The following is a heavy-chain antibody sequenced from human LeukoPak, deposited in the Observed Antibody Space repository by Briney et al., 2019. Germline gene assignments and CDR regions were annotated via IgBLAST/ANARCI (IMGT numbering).Heavy chain of an antibody. V-gene: IGHV1-46*02. D-gene: IGHD5-18*01. CDR2: VNPGGGNT. J-gene: IGHJ4*02. Sequence: ASVKVSCKASGYMFNGFYMHWVRQAPGQGLEWMGMVNPGGGNTTYAQKFQDRVTMTRDTSTSTVYMELSSLRSEDTAVYYCAREPAMTYYFDYWGQGSLVTVSS. CDR3: AREPAMTYYFDY. CDR1: GYMFNGFY.